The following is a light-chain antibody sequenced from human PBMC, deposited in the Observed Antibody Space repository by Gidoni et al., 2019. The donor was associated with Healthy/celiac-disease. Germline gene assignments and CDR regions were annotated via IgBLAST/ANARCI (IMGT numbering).Light chain of an antibody. CDR1: SSGVGGYNY. Sequence: QSALTQPASVSGSPGQSITISCTGTSSGVGGYNYVSWYQQHPGKAPKLMIYDVSNRPAGVSIRFSGSKSGNTASLTISGLQAEDEADYYCSSDTSTTVVFGGGTKLTVL. CDR2: DVS. J-gene: IGLJ2*01. CDR3: SSDTSTTVV. V-gene: IGLV2-14*03.